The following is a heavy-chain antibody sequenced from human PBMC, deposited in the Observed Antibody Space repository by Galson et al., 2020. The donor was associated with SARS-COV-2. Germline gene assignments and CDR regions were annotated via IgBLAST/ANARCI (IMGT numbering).Heavy chain of an antibody. V-gene: IGHV3-21*01. J-gene: IGHJ4*02. CDR1: GFTFSSYS. Sequence: NSGGSMRLSCAASGFTFSSYSMNWVRQAPGKGLEWVSSISSSSSYIYYADSVKGRFTISRDNAKNSLYLQMNSLRAEDTAVYYCARDGYYYDSSGYYPWWGQGTLVTVSS. CDR2: ISSSSSYI. CDR3: ARDGYYYDSSGYYPW. D-gene: IGHD3-22*01.